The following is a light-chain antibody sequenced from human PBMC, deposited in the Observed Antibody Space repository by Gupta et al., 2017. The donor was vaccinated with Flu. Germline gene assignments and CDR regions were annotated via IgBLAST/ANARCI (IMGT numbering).Light chain of an antibody. J-gene: IGKJ4*01. CDR2: WAS. CDR3: QQEDSTPIT. Sequence: DIVMTQSPDSLPVSLGERATINCKSSQSVLYSSNNKNYLAWYQQKPRQPPKLLIYWASIREPGVPDRFSGSGSGTDFTLTISSLQAEDVAVYYCQQEDSTPITFGGGTKVEIK. CDR1: QSVLYSSNNKNY. V-gene: IGKV4-1*01.